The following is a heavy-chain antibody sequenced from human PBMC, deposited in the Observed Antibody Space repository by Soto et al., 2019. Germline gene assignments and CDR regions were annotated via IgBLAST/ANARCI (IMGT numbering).Heavy chain of an antibody. J-gene: IGHJ4*02. CDR1: GFMFNSYS. D-gene: IGHD3-22*01. Sequence: GSLRRSCADSGFMFNSYSMSWVRQTPGKGLEWVAAITATGDRTYYADSVTGRFTISRDNSKKTHYLQMTSLRAEDTAMYYCATMNGYFEYWGQGTPVTVSS. CDR2: ITATGDRT. CDR3: ATMNGYFEY. V-gene: IGHV3-23*01.